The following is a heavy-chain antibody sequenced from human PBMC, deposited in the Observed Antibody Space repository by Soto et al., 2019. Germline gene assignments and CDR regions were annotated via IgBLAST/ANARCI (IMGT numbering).Heavy chain of an antibody. CDR1: GFTFSSYS. V-gene: IGHV3-48*02. D-gene: IGHD6-13*01. CDR3: ARGSSNWAYYFDF. CDR2: ITSSGTTV. J-gene: IGHJ4*02. Sequence: EVHLVESGGGLVQPGGSLRLSCAASGFTFSSYSLNWVRQAPGKGLEWVSYITSSGTTVYYADSVRGRFTISRDNAKNALYLQMNSLRDDDQAVYYCARGSSNWAYYFDFWGQGTLVTVSS.